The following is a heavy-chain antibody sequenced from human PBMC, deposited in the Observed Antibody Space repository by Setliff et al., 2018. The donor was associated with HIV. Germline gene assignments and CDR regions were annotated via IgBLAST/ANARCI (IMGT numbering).Heavy chain of an antibody. Sequence: PGESLKISCVASGLTFSNYWMHWVRQAPGKGLVWVSRIDSDGSDTDYADSVRGRFTISRDNAKDTLYLQMTSLRAEDTAVYYCARGPQCNFWGGYLGLWGRGTLVTVSS. D-gene: IGHD3-3*01. CDR1: GLTFSNYW. CDR3: ARGPQCNFWGGYLGL. V-gene: IGHV3-74*01. CDR2: IDSDGSDT. J-gene: IGHJ4*02.